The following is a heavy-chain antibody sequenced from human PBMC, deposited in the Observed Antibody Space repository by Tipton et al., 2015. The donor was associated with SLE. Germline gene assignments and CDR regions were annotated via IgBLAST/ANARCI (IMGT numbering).Heavy chain of an antibody. CDR1: GFRFSSYS. J-gene: IGHJ6*03. Sequence: SLRLSCAASGFRFSSYSMNWVRQAPGKGLEWVSSISSSSHYIYYADSVKGRFTISRDNAKNSLYLQMNSLRAEDTAVYYCARVYSSNWYDYYYMDVWGKGTTVTVSS. D-gene: IGHD6-13*01. CDR3: ARVYSSNWYDYYYMDV. V-gene: IGHV3-21*03. CDR2: ISSSSHYI.